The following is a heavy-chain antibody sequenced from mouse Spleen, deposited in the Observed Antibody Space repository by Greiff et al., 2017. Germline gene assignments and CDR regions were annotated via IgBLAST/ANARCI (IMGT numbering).Heavy chain of an antibody. CDR3: ARSHYYDYDLYAMDY. CDR1: GFTFTEYY. J-gene: IGHJ4*01. CDR2: IRNKANGYTT. Sequence: EVQLVESGGGLVQPGGSLSLSCAASGFTFTEYYMSWVRQPPGKALEWLGFIRNKANGYTTEYSASVKGRFTISRDNSQSILYLQMNALRAEDSATYYCARSHYYDYDLYAMDYWGQGTSVTVSS. V-gene: IGHV7-3*01. D-gene: IGHD2-4*01.